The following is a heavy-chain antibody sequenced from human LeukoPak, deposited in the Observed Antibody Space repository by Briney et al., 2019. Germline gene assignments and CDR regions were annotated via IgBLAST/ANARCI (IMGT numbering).Heavy chain of an antibody. J-gene: IGHJ4*02. CDR3: ARSAPGYSSSWYNY. CDR1: GFTFSSYA. CDR2: IRSNGGST. D-gene: IGHD6-13*01. V-gene: IGHV3-64*01. Sequence: PGGSLRLSCAASGFTFSSYAMHWVRQAPGKGLEYVSAIRSNGGSTYYANSVKGRFTISRDNSKNTLYLQMGSLRAEDMAVYYCARSAPGYSSSWYNYWGQGTLVTVSS.